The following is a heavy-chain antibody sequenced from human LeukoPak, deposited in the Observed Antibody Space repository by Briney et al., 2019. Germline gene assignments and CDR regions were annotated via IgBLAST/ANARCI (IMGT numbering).Heavy chain of an antibody. D-gene: IGHD4-17*01. CDR1: GGSISSGGYY. CDR3: ARVHPRETYGDYYYYGMDV. Sequence: PSETLSLTCTVSGGSISSGGYYWSWIRQHPGKGLEWIGYIYYSGSTYYNPSLKSRVTISVDTSKNQFSLKLTSVTAADTAVYYCARVHPRETYGDYYYYGMDVWGQGTTVTVSS. J-gene: IGHJ6*02. CDR2: IYYSGST. V-gene: IGHV4-31*03.